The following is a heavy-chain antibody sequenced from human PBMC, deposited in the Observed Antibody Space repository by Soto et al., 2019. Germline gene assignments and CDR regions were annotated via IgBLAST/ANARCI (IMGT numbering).Heavy chain of an antibody. CDR2: FDHSDSYT. Sequence: PGGALKISCKGFGYSFTSYWISWVRQMPGKGLGWVGRFDHSDSYTNYSPSFQGHVTISADKSISTAHLQWSSLKASDTAMYYCASKSSDNWNDVSSSPTNYGMDVWGQGTTVTVSS. V-gene: IGHV5-10-1*01. J-gene: IGHJ6*02. CDR1: GYSFTSYW. D-gene: IGHD1-20*01. CDR3: ASKSSDNWNDVSSSPTNYGMDV.